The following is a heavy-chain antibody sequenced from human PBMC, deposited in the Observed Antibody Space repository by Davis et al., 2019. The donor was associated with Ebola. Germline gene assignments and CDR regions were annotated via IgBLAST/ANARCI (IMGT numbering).Heavy chain of an antibody. Sequence: SLKISCAASGFTFDDYAMHWVRQAPGKGLEWVSGISWNSGSIGYADSVKGRFTISRDNAKNSLYLQMNSLRAEDTAVYYCARDKNWNYNLPYGMDVWGQGTTVTVSS. CDR1: GFTFDDYA. J-gene: IGHJ6*02. CDR2: ISWNSGSI. D-gene: IGHD1-7*01. V-gene: IGHV3-9*01. CDR3: ARDKNWNYNLPYGMDV.